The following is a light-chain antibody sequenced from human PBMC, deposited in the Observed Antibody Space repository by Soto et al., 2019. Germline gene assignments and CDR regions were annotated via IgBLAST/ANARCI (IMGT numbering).Light chain of an antibody. V-gene: IGLV2-14*01. CDR3: CSFTTTSTLV. CDR1: SNDVGYYDY. J-gene: IGLJ1*01. CDR2: EVT. Sequence: SVLTQPASVSGSPGQSITISCAGTSNDVGYYDYVSWYQQHAGKAPKLLIFEVTNRPSRLSNRFSGSKSGNTASLTISGLQADDEADYYCCSFTTTSTLVFGTGTKVTVL.